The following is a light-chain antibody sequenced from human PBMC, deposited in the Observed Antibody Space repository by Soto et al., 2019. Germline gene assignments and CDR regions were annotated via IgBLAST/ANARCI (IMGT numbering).Light chain of an antibody. CDR1: SSDVGGYNY. Sequence: QSVLTQPPSASGSPGQSVTISCTGTSSDVGGYNYVSWYQHHPGKAPKLLISEVSERPSGVPDRFSGSKSANTASLTVSGLQVEDEADYYCSSYAGGNNLVFGGGTKLTVL. J-gene: IGLJ2*01. CDR3: SSYAGGNNLV. V-gene: IGLV2-8*01. CDR2: EVS.